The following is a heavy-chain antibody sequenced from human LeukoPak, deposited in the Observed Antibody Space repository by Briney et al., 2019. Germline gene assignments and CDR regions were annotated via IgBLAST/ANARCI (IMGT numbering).Heavy chain of an antibody. V-gene: IGHV4-34*01. CDR2: INHSGST. Sequence: SETLSLTCAVYGGSFSGYYWSWIRQPPGKGLEWIGEINHSGSTNYNPSLKSRVTISVDTSKNQFSLKLSSVTAADTAAYYCARGGYYDSSGYYQWNWFDPWGQGTLVTVSS. CDR3: ARGGYYDSSGYYQWNWFDP. D-gene: IGHD3-22*01. CDR1: GGSFSGYY. J-gene: IGHJ5*02.